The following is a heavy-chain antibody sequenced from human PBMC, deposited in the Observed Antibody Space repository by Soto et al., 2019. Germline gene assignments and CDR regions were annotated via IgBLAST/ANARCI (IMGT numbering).Heavy chain of an antibody. CDR2: INPNSGGT. CDR3: ARDLERGAAAAMFDY. Sequence: GASVKASCKASGYTFTGYYMHWVRQAPGQGLEWMGWINPNSGGTNYAQKFQGWVTMTRDTSISTAYMELSRLRADDTAVYYCARDLERGAAAAMFDYWGQGTLVTVSS. J-gene: IGHJ4*02. CDR1: GYTFTGYY. D-gene: IGHD2-2*01. V-gene: IGHV1-2*04.